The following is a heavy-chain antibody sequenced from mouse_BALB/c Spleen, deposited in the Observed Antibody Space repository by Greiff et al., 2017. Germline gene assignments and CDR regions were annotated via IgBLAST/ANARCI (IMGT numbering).Heavy chain of an antibody. Sequence: QVHVKQSGPELVKPGASVKISCKASGYAFSSSWMNWVKQRPGQGLEWIGRIYPGDGATNYNGKFKGKATLTADKSSSTAYMQLSSLTSVDSAVYFCARETTVVAPDYWGQGTTLTVSS. CDR1: GYAFSSSW. J-gene: IGHJ2*01. CDR3: ARETTVVAPDY. CDR2: IYPGDGAT. D-gene: IGHD1-1*01. V-gene: IGHV1-82*01.